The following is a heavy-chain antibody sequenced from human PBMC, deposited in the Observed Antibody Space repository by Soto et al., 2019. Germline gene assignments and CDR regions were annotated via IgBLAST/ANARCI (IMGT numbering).Heavy chain of an antibody. CDR1: GGNISSYY. Sequence: PSETLSLTCTVPGGNISSYYWSWIRKPPGKGLEWIGNIYNSGSTNYNPSLKSRVTISVDTSNNQIYLKLNSVTAADTAVYYCARDTTYDILTGYYDAHYFDYWGQGTLVTVSS. D-gene: IGHD3-9*01. CDR2: IYNSGST. J-gene: IGHJ4*02. V-gene: IGHV4-59*01. CDR3: ARDTTYDILTGYYDAHYFDY.